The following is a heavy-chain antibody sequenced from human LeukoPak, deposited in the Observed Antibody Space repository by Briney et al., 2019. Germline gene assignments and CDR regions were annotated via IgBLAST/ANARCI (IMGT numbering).Heavy chain of an antibody. Sequence: ETLSLTCAVYGGSFSGYYWSWIRQPPGKGLEWVANIKQDGSEKYYVDSVKGRFTISRDNAKNSLYLEMNSLRAEDTAVYYCARDQFKAFDYWGQGTLVTVSS. CDR2: IKQDGSEK. CDR1: GGSFSGYY. V-gene: IGHV3-7*01. CDR3: ARDQFKAFDY. J-gene: IGHJ4*02.